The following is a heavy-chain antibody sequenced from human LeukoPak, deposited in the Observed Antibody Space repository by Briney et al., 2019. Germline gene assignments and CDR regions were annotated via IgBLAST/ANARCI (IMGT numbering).Heavy chain of an antibody. CDR2: IYYSGST. V-gene: IGHV4-31*03. Sequence: SQTLSLTCTVSGGSISSGSYYWNWIRQHPGKGLEWIGYIYYSGSTYYNPSLKSRVTISVDTSKNQFSLKLSSVTAADTAVYYCARDVGALFDYWGQGTLVTVSS. D-gene: IGHD1-26*01. CDR1: GGSISSGSYY. CDR3: ARDVGALFDY. J-gene: IGHJ4*02.